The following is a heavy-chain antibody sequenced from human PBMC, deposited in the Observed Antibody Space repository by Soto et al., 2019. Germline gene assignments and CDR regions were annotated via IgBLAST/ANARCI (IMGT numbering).Heavy chain of an antibody. Sequence: ASVKVSCKASGYTFTNYYIHWVRQAPGQGLEWMGIINPSTGSTTYAQKFQGRVTLTRDTSTSTVYMDLSSLRSEGTAVYYCARGRFTTATTWWYFDYWGQGALVTVSS. CDR2: INPSTGST. CDR3: ARGRFTTATTWWYFDY. D-gene: IGHD4-17*01. CDR1: GYTFTNYY. V-gene: IGHV1-46*01. J-gene: IGHJ4*02.